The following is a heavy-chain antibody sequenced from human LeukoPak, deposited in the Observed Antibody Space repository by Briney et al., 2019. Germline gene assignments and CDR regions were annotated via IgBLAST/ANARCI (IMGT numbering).Heavy chain of an antibody. CDR1: GGSISSSSYY. D-gene: IGHD6-13*01. CDR3: ARVEGIAAPESWFDP. Sequence: SETLSLTCTVSGGSISSSSYYWGWIRQPPGKGLEWIGSIYYSGSTYYNPSLKSRVTISVDTSKNQFSLKLSSVTAADTAVYYCARVEGIAAPESWFDPWGQGTLVTVSS. J-gene: IGHJ5*02. V-gene: IGHV4-39*01. CDR2: IYYSGST.